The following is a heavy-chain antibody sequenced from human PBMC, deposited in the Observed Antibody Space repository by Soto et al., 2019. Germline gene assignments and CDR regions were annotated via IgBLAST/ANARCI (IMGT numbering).Heavy chain of an antibody. D-gene: IGHD4-4*01. V-gene: IGHV4-30-2*01. CDR3: ASGMTTGTTLDY. CDR2: IYHSGST. J-gene: IGHJ4*02. CDR1: GGSISSGGYS. Sequence: QLQLQESGSGLVKPSQTLSLTCAVSGGSISSGGYSWSWIRQPPGKGLEWIGYIYHSGSTYYNPSLESRVXTXVXXSKNQFSLKLSSVTAADTAVYYCASGMTTGTTLDYWGQGTLVTVSS.